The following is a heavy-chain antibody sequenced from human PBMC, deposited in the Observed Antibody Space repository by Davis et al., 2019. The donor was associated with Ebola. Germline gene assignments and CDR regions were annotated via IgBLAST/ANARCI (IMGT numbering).Heavy chain of an antibody. J-gene: IGHJ6*02. Sequence: ASVKVSCKASGYTFTSYAMHWVRQAPGQRLEWMGWINAGNGNTKYSQKFQGRVTITRDTSASTAYMELSSLRSEDTAVYYCARVGGSTSDLYYYYGMDVWGQGTTVTVSS. CDR1: GYTFTSYA. CDR2: INAGNGNT. D-gene: IGHD2-2*01. V-gene: IGHV1-3*01. CDR3: ARVGGSTSDLYYYYGMDV.